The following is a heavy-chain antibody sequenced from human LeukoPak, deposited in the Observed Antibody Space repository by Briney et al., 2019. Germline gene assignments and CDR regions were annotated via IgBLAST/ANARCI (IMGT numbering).Heavy chain of an antibody. CDR3: ARGDYGDYLRPFDY. J-gene: IGHJ4*02. Sequence: PGGSLRLSCAASGFTFDDYAMHWVRQAPGKGLEWVAVISYDGSNKYYADSVKGRFTISRDNSKNTLYLQMNSLRAEDTAVYYCARGDYGDYLRPFDYWGQGTLVTVSS. V-gene: IGHV3-30-3*01. CDR1: GFTFDDYA. D-gene: IGHD4-17*01. CDR2: ISYDGSNK.